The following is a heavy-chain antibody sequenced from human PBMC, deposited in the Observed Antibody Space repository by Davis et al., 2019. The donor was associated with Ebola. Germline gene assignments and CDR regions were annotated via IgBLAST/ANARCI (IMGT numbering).Heavy chain of an antibody. CDR1: GGSISSSSYY. J-gene: IGHJ6*02. D-gene: IGHD3-9*01. V-gene: IGHV4-39*07. CDR3: AGESVLRYFDFLGYYYYYGMDV. CDR2: INHSGST. Sequence: PSETLSLTCTVSGGSISSSSYYWSWIRQPPGKGLEWIGEINHSGSTNYNPSLKSRVTISVDTSKNQFSLKLSSVTAADTAVYYCAGESVLRYFDFLGYYYYYGMDVWGQGTTVTVSS.